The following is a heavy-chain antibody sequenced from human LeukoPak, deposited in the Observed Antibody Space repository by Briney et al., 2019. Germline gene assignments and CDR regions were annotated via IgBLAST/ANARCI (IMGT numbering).Heavy chain of an antibody. CDR3: ATGASIVGEPLHSWFDP. V-gene: IGHV1-24*01. CDR1: GYTLIELS. CDR2: FDPEDGER. J-gene: IGHJ5*02. D-gene: IGHD1-26*01. Sequence: ASVKVSCKVSGYTLIELSMHWVRQAPGKGLEWMGRFDPEDGERIYAQKFEGRVTMTEDTSTDTAYMGLSSLRSEDTAVYYCATGASIVGEPLHSWFDPWGQGTLVTVSS.